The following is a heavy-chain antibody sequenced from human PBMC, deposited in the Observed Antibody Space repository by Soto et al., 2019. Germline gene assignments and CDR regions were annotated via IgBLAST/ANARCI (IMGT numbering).Heavy chain of an antibody. V-gene: IGHV3-23*01. CDR3: ASNDVYSNYDRPDDY. CDR1: GFTFSSYA. D-gene: IGHD4-4*01. CDR2: ISGSGGST. Sequence: EVQLLESGGGLVQPGGSLRLSCAASGFTFSSYAMSWVRQAPGKGLEWVSAISGSGGSTYYADSVKGRFTISRDNSKNTLYLQMNGLRAEDTAVYYCASNDVYSNYDRPDDYWGQGTLVTVSS. J-gene: IGHJ4*02.